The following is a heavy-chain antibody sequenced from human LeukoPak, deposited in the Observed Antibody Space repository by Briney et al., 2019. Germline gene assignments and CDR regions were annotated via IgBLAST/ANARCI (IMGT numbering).Heavy chain of an antibody. J-gene: IGHJ4*02. CDR2: ISSSGSTT. CDR3: AVDYYSSSDY. D-gene: IGHD6-6*01. Sequence: GGSLRLSCAASGFTFSDYYMSWIRQAPGKGLEWVSYISSSGSTTYYADSVKGRFTISRDNAKKSLYLQINSLRAEDTAVYYCAVDYYSSSDYWGQGTLVTVSS. CDR1: GFTFSDYY. V-gene: IGHV3-11*01.